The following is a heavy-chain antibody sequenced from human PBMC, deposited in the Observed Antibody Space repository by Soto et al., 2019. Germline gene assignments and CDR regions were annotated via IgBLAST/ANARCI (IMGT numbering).Heavy chain of an antibody. D-gene: IGHD6-13*01. CDR2: IIPILGIA. CDR1: GGTFSSYT. J-gene: IGHJ3*02. Sequence: VKVSCKASGGTFSSYTINWVRQAPGQGLEWMGRIIPILGIANYARKFQDRVTITADKFTSIAYMELSSLISEDTAVYYCARSGTYASSAWLDALDIWGQGTMVTVSS. CDR3: ARSGTYASSAWLDALDI. V-gene: IGHV1-69*02.